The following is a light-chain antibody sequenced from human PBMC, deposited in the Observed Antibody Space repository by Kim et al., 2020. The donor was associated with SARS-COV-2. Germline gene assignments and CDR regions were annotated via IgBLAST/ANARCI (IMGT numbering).Light chain of an antibody. CDR1: TSNIGRNA. CDR2: NNN. J-gene: IGLJ3*02. Sequence: QSVLTQPPSASGTPGQRVTISCSGSTSNIGRNALNWFQQLPGTAPKLLVYNNNQRPSGVPDRFSDSRSGTSASLAISGLQSEDEADYYCAAWDASLNGWVFGGGTQLTVL. CDR3: AAWDASLNGWV. V-gene: IGLV1-44*01.